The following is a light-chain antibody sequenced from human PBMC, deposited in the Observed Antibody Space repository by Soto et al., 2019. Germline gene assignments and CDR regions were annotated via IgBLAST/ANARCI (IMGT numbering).Light chain of an antibody. J-gene: IGLJ2*01. CDR2: ENN. Sequence: NFMLTQPHSVSESPGKTLSMSCTRSSGSIGNKYVEWYQQRPGSAPTTVIYENNQRLSGVPDRFSGSTDGSSNSASLTISGLQTEDVADYYCQSYDSDFVVFGGGTKVTVL. CDR3: QSYDSDFVV. CDR1: SGSIGNKY. V-gene: IGLV6-57*04.